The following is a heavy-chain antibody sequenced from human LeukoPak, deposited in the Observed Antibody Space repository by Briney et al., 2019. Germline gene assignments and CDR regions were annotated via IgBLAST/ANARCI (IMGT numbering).Heavy chain of an antibody. CDR1: GYTFTSYD. V-gene: IGHV1-8*01. CDR2: MNPNSGNT. D-gene: IGHD3-10*01. Sequence: GASVKVSCKASGYTFTSYDINWVRQATGQGLEWMGWMNPNSGNTGYAQKFQGRVTMTRNTSISTAYMELSSLRSEDTAVYYCARTGTYYYGSGSYYSTAYYYYYMDVWGKGTTVTISS. J-gene: IGHJ6*03. CDR3: ARTGTYYYGSGSYYSTAYYYYYMDV.